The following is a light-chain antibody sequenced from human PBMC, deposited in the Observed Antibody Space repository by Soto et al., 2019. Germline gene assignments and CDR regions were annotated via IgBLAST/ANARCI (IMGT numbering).Light chain of an antibody. Sequence: DLQMTQSPSTLSASVGDRVTITCRASQSISGWLAWYQQKPGKAPKLLIYKASNLESGVQSRFSGSGSGTEFTLTISSLQPDDFATYYCQQYNGYSWTFGQGTKVEIK. CDR3: QQYNGYSWT. CDR2: KAS. V-gene: IGKV1-5*03. CDR1: QSISGW. J-gene: IGKJ1*01.